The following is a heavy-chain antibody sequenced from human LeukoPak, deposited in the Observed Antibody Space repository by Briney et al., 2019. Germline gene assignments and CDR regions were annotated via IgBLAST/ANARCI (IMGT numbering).Heavy chain of an antibody. CDR2: IIPILGIA. CDR1: GGTFSSYA. J-gene: IGHJ4*02. D-gene: IGHD6-13*01. Sequence: SVKVSCKASGGTFSSYAISWVRQAPGQGLEWMGRIIPILGIANYAQKFQGRVTITADKSTSTAYMELSSLRSEDTAVYYCAREWCGSSWYRVDYWGQGTLVTVSS. V-gene: IGHV1-69*04. CDR3: AREWCGSSWYRVDY.